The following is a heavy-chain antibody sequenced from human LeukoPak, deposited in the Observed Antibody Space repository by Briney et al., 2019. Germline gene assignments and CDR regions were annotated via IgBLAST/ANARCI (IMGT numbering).Heavy chain of an antibody. CDR2: ISYDGSNK. Sequence: GRSLRLSCAASGFTFSSYAMHWVRQAPGQGLEWVAVISYDGSNKYYADSVKGRFTISRDNSKNTLYRQMNSLRADDTAVYYCARGYYYDSSGYYSTFDYWGQGTLVTVSS. V-gene: IGHV3-30-3*01. J-gene: IGHJ4*02. CDR3: ARGYYYDSSGYYSTFDY. D-gene: IGHD3-22*01. CDR1: GFTFSSYA.